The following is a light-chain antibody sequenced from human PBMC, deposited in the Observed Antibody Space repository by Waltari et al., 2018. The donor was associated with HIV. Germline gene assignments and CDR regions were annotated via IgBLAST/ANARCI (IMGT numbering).Light chain of an antibody. V-gene: IGKV2-28*01. J-gene: IGKJ5*01. CDR2: LGS. Sequence: DSVMTQSPLSLPVTPGEQASISCRSSQSLLNSNGFNYLDWDLQKPGQSPRLLIYLGSNRASGVPDRFSGSGSGTDFTLKISRVEAEDVGVYYCMQALQTPLITFGQGTRLEIK. CDR3: MQALQTPLIT. CDR1: QSLLNSNGFNY.